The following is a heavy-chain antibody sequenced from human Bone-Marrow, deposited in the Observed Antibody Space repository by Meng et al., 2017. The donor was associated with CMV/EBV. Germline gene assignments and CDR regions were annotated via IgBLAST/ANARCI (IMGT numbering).Heavy chain of an antibody. CDR1: GYTFIDYY. Sequence: ASVKVSCKASGYTFIDYYIHWVRQAPGQGLEWMGWINPNNGGTKFAQKFQDRVTMTRDTSISTAYMDLSRLTSDDTAIYYCARLFSEWGPGPLVTVSS. CDR2: INPNNGGT. V-gene: IGHV1-2*02. D-gene: IGHD1-26*01. J-gene: IGHJ4*02. CDR3: ARLFSE.